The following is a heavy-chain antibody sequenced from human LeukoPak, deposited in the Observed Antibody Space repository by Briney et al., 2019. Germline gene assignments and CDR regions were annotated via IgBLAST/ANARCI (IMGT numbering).Heavy chain of an antibody. CDR3: ASVVAARRGY. Sequence: GGSLRLSCAASGFTFSSYSMNWVRQAPGKGLEWVSSISSSSSYIYYAGSVKGRFTISRDNAKNSLYLQMNSLRAEDTAVYYRASVVAARRGYWGQGTLVTVSS. CDR1: GFTFSSYS. D-gene: IGHD6-6*01. V-gene: IGHV3-21*01. CDR2: ISSSSSYI. J-gene: IGHJ4*02.